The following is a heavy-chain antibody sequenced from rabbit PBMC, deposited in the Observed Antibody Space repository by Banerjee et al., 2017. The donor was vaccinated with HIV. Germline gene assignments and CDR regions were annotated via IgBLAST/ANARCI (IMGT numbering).Heavy chain of an antibody. J-gene: IGHJ4*01. V-gene: IGHV1S43*01. Sequence: QLEESGGGLVTPGGTLTLTCKASGFDANNYYMSWVRQAPGKGLEWIGLIYAGNSRTDYASWVNGRFSISREGTQNTVSLQMSGLTEADTATYFCARDDGGVWYTFNLWGPGTLVTVS. D-gene: IGHD2-1*01. CDR1: GFDANNYY. CDR3: ARDDGGVWYTFNL. CDR2: IYAGNSRT.